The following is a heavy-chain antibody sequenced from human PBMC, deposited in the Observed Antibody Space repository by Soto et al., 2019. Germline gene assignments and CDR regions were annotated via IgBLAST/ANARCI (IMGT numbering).Heavy chain of an antibody. V-gene: IGHV3-30-3*01. D-gene: IGHD3-22*01. CDR3: ARDRVYYYDSSGYYNFDF. Sequence: QVQLVESGGGVVQPGRSLRVSCAASGFTFSHYAMHWVRQAPGKGLEWVAVVSYDGTKQFYADSVKGRFTISRDSSKSTLYLQMNNLRDEDTAVYCCARDRVYYYDSSGYYNFDFWGQGTLVTVSS. CDR1: GFTFSHYA. CDR2: VSYDGTKQ. J-gene: IGHJ4*02.